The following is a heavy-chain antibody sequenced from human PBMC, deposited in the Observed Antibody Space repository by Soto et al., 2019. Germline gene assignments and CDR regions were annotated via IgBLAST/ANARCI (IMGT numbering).Heavy chain of an antibody. D-gene: IGHD3-10*01. V-gene: IGHV1-2*04. CDR1: GYTFTGYY. CDR3: ARSRVYGSGVNWFDP. Sequence: ASVKVSCKASGYTFTGYYMHWVRQAPGQGLEWMGWINPNSGGTNYAQKFQGWVTMTRDTSISTAYMELSRLRSDDTAVYYCARSRVYGSGVNWFDPWGQGTLVTVSS. J-gene: IGHJ5*02. CDR2: INPNSGGT.